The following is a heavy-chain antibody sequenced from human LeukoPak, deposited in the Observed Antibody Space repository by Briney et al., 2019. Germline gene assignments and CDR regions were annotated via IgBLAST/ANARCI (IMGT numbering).Heavy chain of an antibody. Sequence: ASVKVSCRASGYTFTSYGISWVRQAPGQGLEWMGWISAHNGNTNYAQKLQGRVTMTTDTSTSTAYMELRSLRSDDTAVYYCARSRYFDWSPHNYFDYWGQGTLVTVSS. CDR2: ISAHNGNT. CDR3: ARSRYFDWSPHNYFDY. J-gene: IGHJ4*02. D-gene: IGHD3-9*01. V-gene: IGHV1-18*01. CDR1: GYTFTSYG.